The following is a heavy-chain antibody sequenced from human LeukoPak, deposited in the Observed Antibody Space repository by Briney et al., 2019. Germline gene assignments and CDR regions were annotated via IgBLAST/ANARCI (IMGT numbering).Heavy chain of an antibody. CDR1: GGTFSSYA. Sequence: SVKVSCKASGGTFSSYAISWVRQAPGQGLEWMGGIIPIFGTANYAQKFQGRVTITTDESTSTAYMELSRLRSEDTAVYYCARSSITIFGVVRNQYYFDYWGQGTLVTVSS. V-gene: IGHV1-69*05. CDR2: IIPIFGTA. CDR3: ARSSITIFGVVRNQYYFDY. J-gene: IGHJ4*02. D-gene: IGHD3-3*01.